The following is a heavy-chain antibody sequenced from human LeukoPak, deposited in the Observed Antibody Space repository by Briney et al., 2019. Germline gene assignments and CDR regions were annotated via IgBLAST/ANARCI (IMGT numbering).Heavy chain of an antibody. D-gene: IGHD4-17*01. Sequence: GGSLRLSCAASGFTFSSYWMSWVRQAPGKGLEWVAVISYDGSNKYYADSVKGRFTISRDNSKNTLYLQMNSLRAEDTAVYYCARDQGYGDYGLDYWGQGTLVTVSS. V-gene: IGHV3-30*03. CDR3: ARDQGYGDYGLDY. CDR1: GFTFSSYW. CDR2: ISYDGSNK. J-gene: IGHJ4*02.